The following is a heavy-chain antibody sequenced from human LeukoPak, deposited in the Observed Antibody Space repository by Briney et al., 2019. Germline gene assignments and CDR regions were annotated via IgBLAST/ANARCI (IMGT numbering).Heavy chain of an antibody. CDR1: GGSISSYY. CDR2: IYYSGST. Sequence: SETLSLTCTVSGGSISSYYWSWVRQPPGKGLEWIGYIYYSGSTNYNPSLKSRVTISVDTSKNQFSLKLSSVTAADTAVYYCARQGYNWNLDYWGQGTLVTVSS. CDR3: ARQGYNWNLDY. V-gene: IGHV4-59*08. J-gene: IGHJ4*02. D-gene: IGHD1-1*01.